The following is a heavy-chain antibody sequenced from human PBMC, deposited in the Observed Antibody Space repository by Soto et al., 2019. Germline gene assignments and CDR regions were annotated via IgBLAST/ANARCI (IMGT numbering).Heavy chain of an antibody. Sequence: GGSLRLSCAASGFTFSSYDMHWVRQATGKGLEWVSAIGTAGDTYYPGSVKGRFTISRENAKNSLYLQMNSMRAEDTAVYYCARCEAAAEVQDYYYDMDVWGKGTTVTVCS. J-gene: IGHJ6*04. V-gene: IGHV3-13*01. CDR3: ARCEAAAEVQDYYYDMDV. D-gene: IGHD6-13*01. CDR2: IGTAGDT. CDR1: GFTFSSYD.